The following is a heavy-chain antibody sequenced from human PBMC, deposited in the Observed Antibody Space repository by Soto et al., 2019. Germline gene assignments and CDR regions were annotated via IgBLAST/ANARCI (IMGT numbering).Heavy chain of an antibody. Sequence: LRLSCTTSGFTFGDYALSWVRQAPGKGLEWVGFIRRNAYGGTTDYAASVKGRFTISRDDSKSIAYLQMNSLRTEDTALYYCTRASSLDFDFWGQGTLVTVS. V-gene: IGHV3-49*04. CDR3: TRASSLDFDF. J-gene: IGHJ4*02. D-gene: IGHD3-16*01. CDR1: GFTFGDYA. CDR2: IRRNAYGGTT.